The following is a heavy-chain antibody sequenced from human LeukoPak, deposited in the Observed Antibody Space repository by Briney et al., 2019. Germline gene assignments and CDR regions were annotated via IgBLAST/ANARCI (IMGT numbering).Heavy chain of an antibody. Sequence: ASVKVSCKASGYTLTGYYMHWVRQAPGQGLEWMGWINPNSGGTNYAQKFQGRVTMTRDTSISTAYMELSRLRSDDTAVYYCARDLGLAAAGLGPDDWGQGTLVTVSS. CDR2: INPNSGGT. D-gene: IGHD6-13*01. CDR3: ARDLGLAAAGLGPDD. V-gene: IGHV1-2*02. J-gene: IGHJ4*01. CDR1: GYTLTGYY.